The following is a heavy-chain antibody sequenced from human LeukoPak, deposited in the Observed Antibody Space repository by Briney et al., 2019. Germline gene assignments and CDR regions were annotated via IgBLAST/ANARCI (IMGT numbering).Heavy chain of an antibody. V-gene: IGHV3-30*04. J-gene: IGHJ4*02. CDR3: ARDGEIEMDPSGMDY. CDR2: ISYDGSNK. Sequence: GGSLRLSCAASGFTFSSYAMHWVRQAPGKGLEWVAVISYDGSNKYYADSVKGRFTISRDNSKNTLYLQMNSLRAEDTAVYYCARDGEIEMDPSGMDYWGQGTLVTVSS. CDR1: GFTFSSYA. D-gene: IGHD5-24*01.